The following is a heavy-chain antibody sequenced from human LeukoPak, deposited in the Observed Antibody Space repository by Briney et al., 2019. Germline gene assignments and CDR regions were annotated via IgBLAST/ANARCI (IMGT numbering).Heavy chain of an antibody. CDR2: IIPIFGTA. J-gene: IGHJ5*02. Sequence: SVKVSCKASGGTFGSYAISWVRQAPGQGLEWTGGIIPIFGTANYAQKFQGRVTITADKSTSTAYMELSSLRSEDTAVYYCARGCKMYNWNDNWFDPWGQGTLVTVSS. CDR3: ARGCKMYNWNDNWFDP. V-gene: IGHV1-69*06. CDR1: GGTFGSYA. D-gene: IGHD1-1*01.